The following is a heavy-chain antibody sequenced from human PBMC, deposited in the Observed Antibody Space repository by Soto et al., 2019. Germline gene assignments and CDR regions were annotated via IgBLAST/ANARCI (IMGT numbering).Heavy chain of an antibody. CDR1: GYTFTSYG. V-gene: IGHV1-18*04. CDR3: ARGRRAVAGGSEVDY. J-gene: IGHJ4*02. CDR2: ISAYNGNT. Sequence: QVQLVQSGAEVKKPGASVKVSCKASGYTFTSYGISWVRQAPGQGLEWMGWISAYNGNTNYAQKLQGRVTMTTDTSTSTDYMELRSLRSDETAVYYCARGRRAVAGGSEVDYWGQGTLVTVSS. D-gene: IGHD6-19*01.